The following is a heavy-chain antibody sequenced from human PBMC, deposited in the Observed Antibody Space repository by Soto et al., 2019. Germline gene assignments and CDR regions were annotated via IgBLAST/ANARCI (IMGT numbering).Heavy chain of an antibody. D-gene: IGHD6-6*01. J-gene: IGHJ4*02. CDR3: ARGSGSSSGGGGVDY. CDR1: GYTFTSYY. CDR2: INPSGGST. Sequence: QVQLVQSGAEVKKPGASVKVSCKASGYTFTSYYMHWVRQAPGQGLEWMVIINPSGGSTSYAQKFQGRVTMTMYTSARTVYMGVSSLGSEDTAVYYCARGSGSSSGGGGVDYWGQGTLVTVSS. V-gene: IGHV1-46*03.